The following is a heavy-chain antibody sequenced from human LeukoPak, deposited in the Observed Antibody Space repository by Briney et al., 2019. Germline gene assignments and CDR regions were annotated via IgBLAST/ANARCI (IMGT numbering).Heavy chain of an antibody. J-gene: IGHJ4*02. V-gene: IGHV3-48*03. CDR1: GFTFSSYE. CDR3: ATTSIAAAVPGCFDY. CDR2: ISSSGKTI. Sequence: GGSLRLSCEASGFTFSSYEMNWVRQAPGKGPEWVSYISSSGKTIYYADSTKGRFTVYRDNAKNSLYLQMNSLRAEDTAVYYCATTSIAAAVPGCFDYWGQGTLVTVFS. D-gene: IGHD6-13*01.